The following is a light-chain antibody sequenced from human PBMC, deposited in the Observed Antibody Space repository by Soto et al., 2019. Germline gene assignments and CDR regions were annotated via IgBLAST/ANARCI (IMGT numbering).Light chain of an antibody. J-gene: IGLJ1*01. Sequence: QAVVTQEPSLTVSPGGTVTLTCGSSTGPVTNGHYPYWFQQKSGQAPRPLIYDTDNKHSWTPARFSGSLLGDKAALTLSGAQPEDEADYYCLLSYTGRLYVFGAGTKLTVL. CDR2: DTD. CDR1: TGPVTNGHY. V-gene: IGLV7-46*01. CDR3: LLSYTGRLYV.